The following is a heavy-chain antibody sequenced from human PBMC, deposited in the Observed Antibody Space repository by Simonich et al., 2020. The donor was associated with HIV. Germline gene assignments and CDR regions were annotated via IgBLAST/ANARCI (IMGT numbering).Heavy chain of an antibody. CDR1: GGSFSDYY. Sequence: QVHLQQWGAGLLKPSETLSLTCAVYGGSFSDYYWSWIRQPPGKGLEWIGEINHKGRTNYNPALKSRVSISIDPSKNQFSLKLSSVTAADTAVYYCARGGGNPNYWGQGTLVTVSS. V-gene: IGHV4-34*01. CDR3: ARGGGNPNY. J-gene: IGHJ4*02. D-gene: IGHD1-1*01. CDR2: INHKGRT.